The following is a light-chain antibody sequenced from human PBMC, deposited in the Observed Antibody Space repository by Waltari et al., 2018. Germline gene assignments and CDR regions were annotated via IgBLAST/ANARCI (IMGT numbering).Light chain of an antibody. J-gene: IGKJ1*01. CDR1: QVISSY. CDR2: AAS. CDR3: QQSYSTPWT. V-gene: IGKV1-39*01. Sequence: DIQMTQPPSPLAASVGDRVPITCRESQVISSYLNWYQQKPGKAPKLLIYAASSFQSGVPSRFSGSGSGTDFTLTISSLQPEDFATYYCQQSYSTPWTFGQGTKVEIK.